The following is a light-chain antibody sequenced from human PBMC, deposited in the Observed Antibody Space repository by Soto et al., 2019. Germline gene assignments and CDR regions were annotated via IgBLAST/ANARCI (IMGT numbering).Light chain of an antibody. J-gene: IGLJ3*02. V-gene: IGLV2-18*02. Sequence: QSALTQPPSVSGSPGQSVTISCTGTSSDVGSYNRVSWYQQPPVTAPKLMICQVSNRPSGVPDRFSGSKSGNPASLTISGLQAEDEADYSCRSYTSSGTWVFGGGTKLTV. CDR3: RSYTSSGTWV. CDR2: QVS. CDR1: SSDVGSYNR.